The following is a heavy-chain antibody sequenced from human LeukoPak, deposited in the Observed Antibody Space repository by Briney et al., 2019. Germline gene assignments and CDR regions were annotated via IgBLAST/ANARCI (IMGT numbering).Heavy chain of an antibody. D-gene: IGHD3-22*01. CDR3: ARDRDNYCDSSGFNYFDY. V-gene: IGHV1-46*01. CDR1: GYTFTSYY. Sequence: GASVKVSCKASGYTFTSYYMHWVRQAPGQGLEWMGIINPSGGSTSYAQKFQGRVTMTRDTSTSTVYMELSSLRSEDTAVYYCARDRDNYCDSSGFNYFDYWGQGTLVTVSS. J-gene: IGHJ4*02. CDR2: INPSGGST.